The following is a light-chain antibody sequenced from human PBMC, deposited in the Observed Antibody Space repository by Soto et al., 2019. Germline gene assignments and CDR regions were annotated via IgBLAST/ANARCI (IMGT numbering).Light chain of an antibody. Sequence: EIVLTQSPGSLSLSPGERATLSCRASQSVRSYLAWYQQKPGQAPRLLISGASSRATGFPDRFSGSGSGTDFSLTISRLEPEESAVYYCQQYSSPPRTFGQGTKVEI. CDR2: GAS. J-gene: IGKJ1*01. CDR3: QQYSSPPRT. CDR1: QSVRSY. V-gene: IGKV3-20*01.